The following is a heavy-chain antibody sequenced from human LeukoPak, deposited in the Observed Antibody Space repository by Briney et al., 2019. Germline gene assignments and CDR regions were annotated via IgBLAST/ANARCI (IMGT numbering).Heavy chain of an antibody. J-gene: IGHJ3*02. CDR3: ASLGSENYGDYFEGYELNDTFDI. Sequence: PGRSLRLSCAASGFTFSSYAMHWVRQAPGKGLEWVAVISYDGSNKYYADSVKGRFTISRDNSKNTLYLQMNSLRAEDTAVYYCASLGSENYGDYFEGYELNDTFDIWGQGTMVTVSS. CDR2: ISYDGSNK. V-gene: IGHV3-30-3*01. CDR1: GFTFSSYA. D-gene: IGHD4-17*01.